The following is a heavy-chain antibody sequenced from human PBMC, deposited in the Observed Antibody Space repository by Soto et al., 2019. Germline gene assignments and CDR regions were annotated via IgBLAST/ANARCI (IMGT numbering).Heavy chain of an antibody. V-gene: IGHV1-24*01. CDR1: GYTLTELS. Sequence: QVQLVQSGAEVKKPGSSVKVSCKVSGYTLTELSMHWVRQAPGKGLEWMGGFDPEDGETIYAQKFQGRVTMTEDTSTDTAYMELSSLRFEDTAVYYCATKGRWYVGYYYYGMDVWGQGTTVTVSS. CDR2: FDPEDGET. CDR3: ATKGRWYVGYYYYGMDV. D-gene: IGHD6-13*01. J-gene: IGHJ6*02.